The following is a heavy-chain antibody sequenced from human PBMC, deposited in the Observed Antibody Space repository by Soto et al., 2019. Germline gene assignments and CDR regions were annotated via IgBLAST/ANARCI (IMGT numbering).Heavy chain of an antibody. Sequence: SETLSLTCAVSGYSISSGYYWGWIRQPPGKGLEWIGSIYHSGSTYYKPSLKSRVTISVDTSKNQFSLKLSSVTAADTAVYYCARVHSIATQEYYYYGMDVWGQGTPVTVSS. J-gene: IGHJ6*02. D-gene: IGHD6-6*01. V-gene: IGHV4-38-2*01. CDR1: GYSISSGYY. CDR2: IYHSGST. CDR3: ARVHSIATQEYYYYGMDV.